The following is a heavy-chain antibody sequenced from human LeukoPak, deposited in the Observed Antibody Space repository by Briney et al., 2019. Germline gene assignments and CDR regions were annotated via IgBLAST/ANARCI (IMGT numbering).Heavy chain of an antibody. Sequence: GGSLRLSCAASGFTFSSYAMHWVRQAPGKGLEYVSAISSNGGSTYYANSVEGRFTISRDNSKNTLYLQMGSLRAEDMAVYYCARVSGYYADWGQGTLVTVSS. CDR1: GFTFSSYA. CDR2: ISSNGGST. J-gene: IGHJ4*02. D-gene: IGHD3-22*01. CDR3: ARVSGYYAD. V-gene: IGHV3-64*01.